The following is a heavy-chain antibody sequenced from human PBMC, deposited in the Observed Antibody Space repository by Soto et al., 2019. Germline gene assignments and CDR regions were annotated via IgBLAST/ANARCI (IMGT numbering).Heavy chain of an antibody. D-gene: IGHD6-13*01. Sequence: EVQLLESGGGLVQPGGSLRLSCAASGFTFSSYAMSWVRQAPGKGLEWVSAISGGTSSTYYAYSVKGRFTISRDNSKNTLYLQMNSLRAEDTAVYYCAKERWAAAGTPTLDYWGQGTLVTVSS. CDR1: GFTFSSYA. CDR2: ISGGTSST. V-gene: IGHV3-23*01. CDR3: AKERWAAAGTPTLDY. J-gene: IGHJ4*02.